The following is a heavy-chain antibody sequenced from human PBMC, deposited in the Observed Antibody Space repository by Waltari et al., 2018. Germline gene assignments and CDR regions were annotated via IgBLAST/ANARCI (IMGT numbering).Heavy chain of an antibody. V-gene: IGHV1-18*01. Sequence: QVQLVQSGAEVKKPGASVKVSCKASGYTFTSYGSSWVRQAPGQGLEWMGWISAYNGNTNYAQKLQGRVTMTTDTSTSTAYMELRSLRSDDTAVYYCARDIRYSGSYPSNWFDPWGQGTLVTVSS. D-gene: IGHD1-26*01. CDR3: ARDIRYSGSYPSNWFDP. CDR2: ISAYNGNT. CDR1: GYTFTSYG. J-gene: IGHJ5*02.